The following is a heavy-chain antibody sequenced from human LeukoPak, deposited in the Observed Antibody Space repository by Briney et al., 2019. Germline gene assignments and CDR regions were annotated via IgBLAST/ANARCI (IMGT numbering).Heavy chain of an antibody. J-gene: IGHJ4*02. Sequence: SGPTLVNPTQTLTLTCTFSGFSLSTSGVGVGWIRQPPGKALEWLALIYWYDDKRYSPSLKSRLTITKDTSKNQVVLTMTNMDPVDTATHYCAHYGSGSYYLPPYFDYWGQGTLVTVSS. CDR1: GFSLSTSGVG. V-gene: IGHV2-5*01. D-gene: IGHD3-10*01. CDR2: IYWYDDK. CDR3: AHYGSGSYYLPPYFDY.